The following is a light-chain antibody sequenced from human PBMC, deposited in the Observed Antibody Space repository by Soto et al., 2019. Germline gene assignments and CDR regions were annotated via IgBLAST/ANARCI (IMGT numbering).Light chain of an antibody. V-gene: IGKV3-11*01. CDR1: QSVSSY. Sequence: EIVLTQSPATLSLSPGERATLSCRASQSVSSYLAWYQQKPGQAPRLLIYDASNRATGIPARFSGSGSGTDFNLNISSLEPEDFAVYYCQQRSNWPPIFTFGPGTKVDIK. CDR2: DAS. J-gene: IGKJ3*01. CDR3: QQRSNWPPIFT.